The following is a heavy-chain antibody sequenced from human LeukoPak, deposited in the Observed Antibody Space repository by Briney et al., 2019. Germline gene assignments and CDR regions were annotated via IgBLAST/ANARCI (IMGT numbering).Heavy chain of an antibody. D-gene: IGHD3-22*01. Sequence: SETLSLTCTVSGGSISSYYWSWIRQPAGKGLEWIGSVYHSGSTHYSPSLKSRVTISVDTSKNQFSLKLGSVTAADTAVYYCARNDSSGYFDYWGQGTLVTVSS. CDR2: VYHSGST. V-gene: IGHV4-4*07. CDR3: ARNDSSGYFDY. CDR1: GGSISSYY. J-gene: IGHJ4*02.